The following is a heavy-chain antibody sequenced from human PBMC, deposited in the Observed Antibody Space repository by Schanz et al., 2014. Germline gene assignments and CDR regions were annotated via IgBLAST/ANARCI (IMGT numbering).Heavy chain of an antibody. CDR2: IVPILGIA. CDR3: ASSGAGYSSSWDFDY. D-gene: IGHD6-13*01. V-gene: IGHV1-69*02. J-gene: IGHJ4*02. CDR1: GGTFSSDT. Sequence: QVQLVQSGAEVKKPGPSVKVSCKASGGTFSSDTFSWVRQAPGQGLEWMGRIVPILGIANYAQKFQGRVTITADRSTSTAYMDVSSLRSEDTAVYYCASSGAGYSSSWDFDYWGQGTLVSVSS.